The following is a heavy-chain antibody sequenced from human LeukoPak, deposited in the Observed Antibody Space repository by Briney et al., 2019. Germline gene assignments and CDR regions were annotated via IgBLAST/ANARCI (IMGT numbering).Heavy chain of an antibody. D-gene: IGHD5-24*01. CDR1: GFTF. V-gene: IGHV3-7*01. J-gene: IGHJ4*02. CDR2: IKQDGSEK. Sequence: GGSLRLFCAASGFTFMSWVRQSPGRGLEWVANIKQDGSEKYYADSVKGRFTISRDNARNSVFLQMNSLRVEDTAVYYCAREPRDGYGLFDSWGQGTQVTVSS. CDR3: AREPRDGYGLFDS.